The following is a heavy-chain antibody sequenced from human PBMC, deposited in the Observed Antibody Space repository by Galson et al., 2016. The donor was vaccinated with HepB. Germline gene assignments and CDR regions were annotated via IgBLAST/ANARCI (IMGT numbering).Heavy chain of an antibody. Sequence: SLRLSCAVTGFTFSTYGMHWVRQAPSKALQWVALISFDGSNTYYADSVKGRFTISKDNSNNTLYLQMNSLRGEDTAVYYCAKDPPIEYWGQGTLVTVSS. CDR3: AKDPPIEY. CDR1: GFTFSTYG. V-gene: IGHV3-30*18. CDR2: ISFDGSNT. D-gene: IGHD2/OR15-2a*01. J-gene: IGHJ1*01.